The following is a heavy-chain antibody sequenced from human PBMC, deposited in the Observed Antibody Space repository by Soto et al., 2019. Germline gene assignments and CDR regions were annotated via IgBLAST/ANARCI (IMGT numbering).Heavy chain of an antibody. D-gene: IGHD3-22*01. J-gene: IGHJ3*02. CDR3: AREGGSYDSRGYLIRGAFDI. Sequence: SETLSLTCSVSGGSISSIDYYWTWIRQYPAKGLECIGNVYYLGNTYYNPSLKSRVSISADTSKNQFSLKLNSLTSAYTALYYCAREGGSYDSRGYLIRGAFDIWGQGTMVIVSS. CDR1: GGSISSIDYY. V-gene: IGHV4-31*03. CDR2: VYYLGNT.